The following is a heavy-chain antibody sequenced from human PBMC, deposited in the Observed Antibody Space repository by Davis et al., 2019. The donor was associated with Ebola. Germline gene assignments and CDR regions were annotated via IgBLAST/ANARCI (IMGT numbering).Heavy chain of an antibody. CDR2: ISSSSSYI. CDR3: AITLGYCSSTSCSD. J-gene: IGHJ4*02. Sequence: GESLKISCAASGFTFSSYSMNWVRQAPGKGLEWVSSISSSSSYIYYADSVKGRFTISRDNAKNSLYLQMNSLRAEDTAVYYCAITLGYCSSTSCSDWGQGTLVTVSS. CDR1: GFTFSSYS. D-gene: IGHD2-2*01. V-gene: IGHV3-21*01.